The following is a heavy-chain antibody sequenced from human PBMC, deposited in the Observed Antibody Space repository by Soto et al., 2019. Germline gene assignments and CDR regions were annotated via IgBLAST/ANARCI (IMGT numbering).Heavy chain of an antibody. CDR3: ALSSYPLYYAMDV. Sequence: QVQLQESGPGLVKPSQTLSLTCTVSGGSISSGGYYWTWIRQHPGKGLEWIGCIHYGGNTYYNPSLKSRVTISEDTSKNPFSLKLSSVTAAVTAVYYCALSSYPLYYAMDVWGQGTTVTVSS. CDR1: GGSISSGGYY. J-gene: IGHJ6*02. V-gene: IGHV4-31*03. CDR2: IHYGGNT. D-gene: IGHD1-26*01.